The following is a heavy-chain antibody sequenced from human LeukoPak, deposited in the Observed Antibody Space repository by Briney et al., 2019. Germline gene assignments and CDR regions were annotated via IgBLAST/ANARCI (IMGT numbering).Heavy chain of an antibody. CDR2: INHSGST. CDR1: GGSFSGYY. V-gene: IGHV4-34*01. CDR3: ARLPDYGGNSG. J-gene: IGHJ4*02. Sequence: SETLSLTCAVYGGSFSGYYWSWIRQPPGKGLEWIGEINHSGSTNYNPSLKSRVTISVDTSKNQFSLKLSSVTAADTAVYYCARLPDYGGNSGWGQGTLVTVSS. D-gene: IGHD4-23*01.